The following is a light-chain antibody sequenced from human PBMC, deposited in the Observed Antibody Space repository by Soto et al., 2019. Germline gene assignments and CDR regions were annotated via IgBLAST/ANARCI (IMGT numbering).Light chain of an antibody. Sequence: QSALTQPPSASGSLGQSVTISCSGTSSDVGGYNYVSWYQQHPGKAPKVMIYEVSKRPSGVPDRFSGSKSGNTSSLTVSGLQAEDEADYYCSSYTGSNNLGFGGGTKLTVL. V-gene: IGLV2-8*01. CDR2: EVS. J-gene: IGLJ3*02. CDR1: SSDVGGYNY. CDR3: SSYTGSNNLG.